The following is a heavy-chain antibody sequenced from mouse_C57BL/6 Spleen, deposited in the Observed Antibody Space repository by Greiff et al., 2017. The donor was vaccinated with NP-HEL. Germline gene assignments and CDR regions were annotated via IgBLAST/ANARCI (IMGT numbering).Heavy chain of an antibody. Sequence: DVKLQESGPGLVKPSQSLSLTCSVTGYSITSGYYWNWIRQFPGNKLEWMGYISYDGSNNYNPSLKNRISITRDTSKNQFFMKLNSVTTEDTATYYCARERGYCNYVFDYWGQGTTLTVSS. CDR2: ISYDGSN. CDR3: ARERGYCNYVFDY. D-gene: IGHD2-1*01. CDR1: GYSITSGYY. J-gene: IGHJ2*01. V-gene: IGHV3-6*01.